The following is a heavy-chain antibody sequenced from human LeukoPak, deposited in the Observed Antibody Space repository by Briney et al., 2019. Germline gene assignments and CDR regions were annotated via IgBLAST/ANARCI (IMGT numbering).Heavy chain of an antibody. CDR1: GGSFSGYY. CDR2: INHSGST. V-gene: IGHV4-34*01. J-gene: IGHJ4*02. Sequence: PSETLSLTCAVYGGSFSGYYWSWIRQPPGKGLEWIGEINHSGSTNYNPSLKSRVTISVDTSKNQFSLKLSSVTAADTAVYYCARTPLGVNIVVVPAAHFDYWGQGTLVTVSS. D-gene: IGHD2-2*01. CDR3: ARTPLGVNIVVVPAAHFDY.